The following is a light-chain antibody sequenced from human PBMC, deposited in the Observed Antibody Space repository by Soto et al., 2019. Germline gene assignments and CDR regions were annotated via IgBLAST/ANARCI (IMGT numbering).Light chain of an antibody. CDR1: ISDVGGHNS. Sequence: QSALTQPASVSGSPGQAITISCTGTISDVGGHNSVSWYQQHPGKAPKLIINEVSYRPSGVSNRFSGSKSGNTASLTISGLQAEDEADFYCSSHSSSNDRVVFGGGTKVTVL. V-gene: IGLV2-14*01. CDR3: SSHSSSNDRVV. CDR2: EVS. J-gene: IGLJ2*01.